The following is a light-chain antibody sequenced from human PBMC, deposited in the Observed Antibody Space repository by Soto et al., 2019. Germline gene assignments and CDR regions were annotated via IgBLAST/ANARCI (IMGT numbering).Light chain of an antibody. J-gene: IGKJ2*01. CDR2: DAS. Sequence: EIVMTQAPATLSVSPGERATISCRASQSVSSNLARYQQKPGQAPRLLLYDASTMPTGIPARFSGSRSGTEFTLTISSLQSEDFAVYYCQQHNNWPRYTFGQGTKLEIK. CDR1: QSVSSN. CDR3: QQHNNWPRYT. V-gene: IGKV3-15*01.